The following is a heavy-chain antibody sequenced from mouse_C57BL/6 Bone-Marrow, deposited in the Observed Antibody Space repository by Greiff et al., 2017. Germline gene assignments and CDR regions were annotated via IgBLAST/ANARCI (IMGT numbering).Heavy chain of an antibody. J-gene: IGHJ4*01. D-gene: IGHD1-1*01. CDR1: GYTFTSYW. CDR3: ARDYYGSSYGYAMDY. CDR2: IYPGSGST. V-gene: IGHV1-55*01. Sequence: QVQLQQPGAELVKPGASVKMSCKASGYTFTSYWINWVKQRPGQGLEWIGEIYPGSGSTNYNEKFKSKATLTVDTSSSTAYMQLSSLTSEDSAVYYCARDYYGSSYGYAMDYWGQGTSVTVSS.